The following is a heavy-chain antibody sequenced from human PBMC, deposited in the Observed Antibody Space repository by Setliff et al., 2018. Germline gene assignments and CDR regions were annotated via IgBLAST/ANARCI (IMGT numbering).Heavy chain of an antibody. J-gene: IGHJ5*02. Sequence: ASVKVSCKASGGTFSSYAISWVRQAPGQGLEWMGWIRPNGGGTHYAQKFQGRVTMTRDTANSTVYMDLSSLTSDDTAIYYCARGGGSYRAGNSRPTYWFDPWGQGTLVTVSS. CDR2: IRPNGGGT. CDR1: GGTFSSYA. CDR3: ARGGGSYRAGNSRPTYWFDP. D-gene: IGHD2-21*01. V-gene: IGHV1-2*02.